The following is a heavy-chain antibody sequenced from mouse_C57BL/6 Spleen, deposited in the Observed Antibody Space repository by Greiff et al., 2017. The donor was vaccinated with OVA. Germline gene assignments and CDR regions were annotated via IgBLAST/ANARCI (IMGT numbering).Heavy chain of an antibody. D-gene: IGHD1-1*01. V-gene: IGHV2-2*01. CDR3: ARKGDYGYYGSSYYAMDY. Sequence: VQLVESGPGLVQPSQSLSITCTVSGFSLTSYGVHWVRQSPGKGLEWLGVIWSGGSTDYNAAFISRLSISKDNSKSQVFFKMNSLQADDTAIYYCARKGDYGYYGSSYYAMDYWGQGTSVTVSS. CDR1: GFSLTSYG. CDR2: IWSGGST. J-gene: IGHJ4*01.